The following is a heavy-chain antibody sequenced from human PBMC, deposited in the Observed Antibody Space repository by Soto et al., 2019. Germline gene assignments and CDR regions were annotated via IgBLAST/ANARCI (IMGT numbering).Heavy chain of an antibody. J-gene: IGHJ5*02. Sequence: QITLKESGPPLMKPTQTLTLTCTFSGFSLSTDGVGVGWIRQPPGKAPEWLALIYWNDDKRFSPSLKTRLTITKDTSKNQVVLTLTNMDPVDTATYYCAQLSGYDAGGWFDPWGQGTLVSVSS. CDR2: IYWNDDK. D-gene: IGHD5-12*01. CDR1: GFSLSTDGVG. V-gene: IGHV2-5*01. CDR3: AQLSGYDAGGWFDP.